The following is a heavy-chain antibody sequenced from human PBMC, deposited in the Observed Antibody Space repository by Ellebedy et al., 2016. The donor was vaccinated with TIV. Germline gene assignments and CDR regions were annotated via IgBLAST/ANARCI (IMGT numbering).Heavy chain of an antibody. J-gene: IGHJ5*02. Sequence: GESLKISCAASGFTFSNFWMAWVRQAPGKGLEWVANMNADGSQKYYLDSVNGRFTTSRDNAKNSLYLQMNSLRAEDTAVYYCASRSWFGEPIGWFDPWGQGTLVTVSS. V-gene: IGHV3-7*01. CDR1: GFTFSNFW. CDR3: ASRSWFGEPIGWFDP. CDR2: MNADGSQK. D-gene: IGHD3-10*01.